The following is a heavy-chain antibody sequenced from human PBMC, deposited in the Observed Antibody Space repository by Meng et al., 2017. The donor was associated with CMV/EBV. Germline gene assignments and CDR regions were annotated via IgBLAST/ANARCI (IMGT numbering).Heavy chain of an antibody. CDR2: ISAYNGNT. Sequence: VRLGLACIDDRQPGASVKVSCTASGYTFTSYGISWVRQAPGQGLEWMGWISAYNGNTNYAQKLQGRVTMTTDTSTSTAYMELRSLRSDDTAVYYCAAYPQTMVRGVALWGAFDYWGQGTLVTVSS. D-gene: IGHD3-10*01. J-gene: IGHJ4*02. CDR3: AAYPQTMVRGVALWGAFDY. V-gene: IGHV1-18*01. CDR1: GYTFTSYG.